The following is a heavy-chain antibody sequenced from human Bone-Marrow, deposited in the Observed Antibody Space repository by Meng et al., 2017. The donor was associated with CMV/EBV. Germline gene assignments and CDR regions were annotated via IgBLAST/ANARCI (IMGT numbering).Heavy chain of an antibody. CDR2: IRSKANSYAT. CDR1: GFTFSGSA. J-gene: IGHJ4*02. CDR3: AKDVRHCRSTSCYPLFFFDS. Sequence: GESLKISCAASGFTFSGSAMHWVRQASGKGLEWVGRIRSKANSYATAYAASVKGRFTISRDDSKNTAYLQMNSLKTEDTAVYYCAKDVRHCRSTSCYPLFFFDSWGQGTLVTVSS. D-gene: IGHD2-2*01. V-gene: IGHV3-73*01.